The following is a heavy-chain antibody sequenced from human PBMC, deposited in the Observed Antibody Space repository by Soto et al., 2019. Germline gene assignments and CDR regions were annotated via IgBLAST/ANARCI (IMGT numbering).Heavy chain of an antibody. V-gene: IGHV1-18*01. CDR2: ISAYNGNT. Sequence: ASVKVACKASGYPFTSYGISWVRQAPGQGLEWMGWISAYNGNTNYAQKLQGRVTMTTDTSTSTAYMELRRLRSDDTAVYYCARESHDFWSGYYRANDAFDIWGQGTMVTVSS. D-gene: IGHD3-3*01. CDR3: ARESHDFWSGYYRANDAFDI. CDR1: GYPFTSYG. J-gene: IGHJ3*02.